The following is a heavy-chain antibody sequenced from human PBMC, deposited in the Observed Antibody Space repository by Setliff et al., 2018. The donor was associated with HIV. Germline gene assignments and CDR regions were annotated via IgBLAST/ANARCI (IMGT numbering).Heavy chain of an antibody. V-gene: IGHV1-18*01. J-gene: IGHJ3*02. CDR3: ASSSGYWGKNAFDI. Sequence: ASVKVSCKASGYTFTSYGISWVRQAPGQGLEWMGWISAYNGNTNYAQKLQGRVTMTTDTSTSTAYMELRSLRSDDTAVYYCASSSGYWGKNAFDIWGQGTMVTVSS. CDR1: GYTFTSYG. D-gene: IGHD3-22*01. CDR2: ISAYNGNT.